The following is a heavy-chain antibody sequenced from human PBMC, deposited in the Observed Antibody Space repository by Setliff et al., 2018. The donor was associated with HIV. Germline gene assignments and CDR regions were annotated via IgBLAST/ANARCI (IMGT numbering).Heavy chain of an antibody. Sequence: PSETLSLTCTVSGGSISSGSYYWGWIRQPPGKGLEWIGSIYYSGSTYYTPSLKSRVTISVDTSKNQFSLKLNSVTAADTAVYYCARAPGPYGDYNWFDPWGQGALVTVSS. CDR1: GGSISSGSYY. D-gene: IGHD4-17*01. V-gene: IGHV4-39*07. CDR3: ARAPGPYGDYNWFDP. CDR2: IYYSGST. J-gene: IGHJ5*02.